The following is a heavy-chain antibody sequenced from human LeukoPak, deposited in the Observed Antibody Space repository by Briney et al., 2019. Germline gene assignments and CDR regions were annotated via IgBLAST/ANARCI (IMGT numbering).Heavy chain of an antibody. CDR3: ARRARGIVVVPAAMGLYNWFDP. CDR2: INHSGST. D-gene: IGHD2-2*01. CDR1: GGSFSGYY. V-gene: IGHV4-34*01. J-gene: IGHJ5*02. Sequence: SETLSLTCAVYGGSFSGYYWSWIRQPPGKGLEWIGEINHSGSTNYDPSLKSRVTISVDTSKNQFSLKLSSVTAADTAVYYCARRARGIVVVPAAMGLYNWFDPWGQGTLVTVSS.